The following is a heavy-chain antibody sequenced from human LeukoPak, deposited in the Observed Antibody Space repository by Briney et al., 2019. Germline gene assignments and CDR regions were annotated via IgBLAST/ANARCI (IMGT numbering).Heavy chain of an antibody. CDR3: ARGVEPLAANTLAY. V-gene: IGHV3-53*01. CDR2: LYSDDNT. D-gene: IGHD1-14*01. CDR1: GFTVITND. Sequence: PGGSLRLSCAASGFTVITNDMTWVRQAPGKGLKWVSVLYSDDNTKYADSVQGRFNISRDNSKNTLYLEMNSLSPDDTAVYYCARGVEPLAANTLAYWGQGTLVTVSS. J-gene: IGHJ4*02.